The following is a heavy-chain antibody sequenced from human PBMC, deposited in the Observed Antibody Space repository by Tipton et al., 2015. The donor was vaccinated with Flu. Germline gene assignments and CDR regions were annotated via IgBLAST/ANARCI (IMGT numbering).Heavy chain of an antibody. CDR2: IYNSAYT. D-gene: IGHD3-10*01. CDR1: GGPISSGGDY. V-gene: IGHV4-61*08. J-gene: IGHJ6*02. Sequence: TLSLTCTVSGGPISSGGDYWSWIRQHPGKGLEWIGYIYNSAYTKYNPSLESRVTISADTPKKQFSLQLRSVTAADTAVYYCARARAPYYYYAMDVWGQGATVTVS. CDR3: ARARAPYYYYAMDV.